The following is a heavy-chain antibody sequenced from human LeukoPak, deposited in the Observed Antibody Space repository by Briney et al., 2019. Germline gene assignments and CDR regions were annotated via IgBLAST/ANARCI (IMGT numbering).Heavy chain of an antibody. J-gene: IGHJ6*02. Sequence: GGSLRLSCAASGFSFSNYWMDWIRQAPGKGLEWVGSTKPDGSEKYYVDSVKGRFTISRDNAKNSLYLQMNSLRAEDTAVYYCARDMRLEQWLVSYYYYGMDVWGQGTTVTVSS. CDR2: TKPDGSEK. V-gene: IGHV3-7*03. CDR3: ARDMRLEQWLVSYYYYGMDV. D-gene: IGHD6-19*01. CDR1: GFSFSNYW.